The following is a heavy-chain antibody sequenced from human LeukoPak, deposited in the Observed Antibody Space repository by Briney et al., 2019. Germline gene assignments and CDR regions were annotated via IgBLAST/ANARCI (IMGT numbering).Heavy chain of an antibody. D-gene: IGHD3-10*01. CDR1: GGYFSSYY. CDR2: INHDGSS. J-gene: IGHJ5*02. CDR3: TRLGGLWFGELSVDP. V-gene: IGHV4-34*01. Sequence: PSETLSLTCAVYGGYFSSYYWTWIRPPPGKGLEWIGEINHDGSSSSNPSLKSRVTISVDTSKNQFSLKLTSVTAADTAVYYCTRLGGLWFGELSVDPWCQGTLVTVSS.